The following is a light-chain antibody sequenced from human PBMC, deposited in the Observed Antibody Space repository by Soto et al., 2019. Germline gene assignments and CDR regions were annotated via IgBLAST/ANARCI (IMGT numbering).Light chain of an antibody. CDR3: QSYDISLTGSRV. CDR2: ADN. Sequence: QSVLTQPPSVSGAPGQRVTIPCTGSSSNIGAGYGVQWYQQLPGTAPKLLIYADNNRPSGVPDRFSGSKSGTSASLAIAGLQAGDEADYYCQSYDISLTGSRVFGGGTKLTVL. V-gene: IGLV1-40*01. CDR1: SSNIGAGYG. J-gene: IGLJ3*02.